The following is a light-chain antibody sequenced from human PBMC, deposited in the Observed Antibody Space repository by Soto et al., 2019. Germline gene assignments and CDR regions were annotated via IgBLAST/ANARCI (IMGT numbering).Light chain of an antibody. Sequence: QSVLTQPASVSGSPGQSITISCTGTSSDVGGYNYVSWYQQHPAKAPKLMIYEVSNRPSGVSYRFSGSKSDNTASLTISGLQAEDEADYYCSSYTTNTTWVFGGGTKLTVL. J-gene: IGLJ3*02. CDR2: EVS. CDR1: SSDVGGYNY. V-gene: IGLV2-14*01. CDR3: SSYTTNTTWV.